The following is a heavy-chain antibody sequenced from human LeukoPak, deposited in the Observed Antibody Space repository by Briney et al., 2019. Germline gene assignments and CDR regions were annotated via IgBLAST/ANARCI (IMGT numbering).Heavy chain of an antibody. Sequence: SETLSLTCTVSGGSISSYYWSWIRQPPGKGLEWIGYIYYSGSTNYNPLFESRATISVDTSKNQFSLKLTSVTAADTAVYFCARGEDFERYYLAYWGQGTLVTVSS. CDR1: GGSISSYY. CDR2: IYYSGST. CDR3: ARGEDFERYYLAY. V-gene: IGHV4-59*01. D-gene: IGHD3-9*01. J-gene: IGHJ4*02.